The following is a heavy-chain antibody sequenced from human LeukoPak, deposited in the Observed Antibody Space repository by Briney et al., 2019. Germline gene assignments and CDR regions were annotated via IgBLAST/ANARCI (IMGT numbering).Heavy chain of an antibody. D-gene: IGHD1-1*01. Sequence: ASVKVSCKASGYTFTSYAMHWVRQAPGQRLEWMGWINAGNGNTKYSQKFQGRVTITRDTSASTAYMELSSLRSGDTAVYYCARVGTRGHEYFQHWGQGTLVTVSS. V-gene: IGHV1-3*01. J-gene: IGHJ1*01. CDR3: ARVGTRGHEYFQH. CDR1: GYTFTSYA. CDR2: INAGNGNT.